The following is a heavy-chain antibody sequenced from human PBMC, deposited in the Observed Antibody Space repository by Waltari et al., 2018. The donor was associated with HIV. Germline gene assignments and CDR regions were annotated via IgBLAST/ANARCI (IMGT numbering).Heavy chain of an antibody. Sequence: VQLLESGGGLVQPGGSMRLSCASSGFTFSSYALGWVCQAQGKGLGWVSAISGSGGSTYYADSVKGRFTISRDNSKNTLYLQMNSLRAEDTAVYYCAKSEELGYWGQGTLVTVSS. CDR1: GFTFSSYA. CDR2: ISGSGGST. J-gene: IGHJ4*02. CDR3: AKSEELGY. D-gene: IGHD7-27*01. V-gene: IGHV3-23*01.